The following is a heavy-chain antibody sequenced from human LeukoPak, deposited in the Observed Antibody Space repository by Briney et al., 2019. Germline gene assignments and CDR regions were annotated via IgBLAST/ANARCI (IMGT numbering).Heavy chain of an antibody. CDR3: AKDTEYSSGWYGKYYFDY. CDR2: IFGSGGST. CDR1: GFPFCSYA. V-gene: IGHV3-23*01. J-gene: IGHJ4*02. Sequence: GGGLRLSFAAPGFPFCSYAMSWVRPAPGKGGGGVSAIFGSGGSTYYADSVKGRFTISRDNSKNTLYLQMNSLRAEDTAVYYCAKDTEYSSGWYGKYYFDYWGQGTLVTVSS. D-gene: IGHD6-19*01.